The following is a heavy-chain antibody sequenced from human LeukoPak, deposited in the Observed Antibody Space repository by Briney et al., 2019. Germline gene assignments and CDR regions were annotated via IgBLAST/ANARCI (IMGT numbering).Heavy chain of an antibody. Sequence: PSQTLSLTCTVSGGSIRSGGYYWSWIRQHPGRGLEWIGYIFYSGSTSYNPSLNSRLTISVDTYKNQFSLKLSPVAAADTGVYYCARCDSSGYYFGGWLVNSAAGAFDIWGQGTMVTVSS. V-gene: IGHV4-31*03. J-gene: IGHJ3*02. CDR1: GGSIRSGGYY. D-gene: IGHD3-22*01. CDR3: ARCDSSGYYFGGWLVNSAAGAFDI. CDR2: IFYSGST.